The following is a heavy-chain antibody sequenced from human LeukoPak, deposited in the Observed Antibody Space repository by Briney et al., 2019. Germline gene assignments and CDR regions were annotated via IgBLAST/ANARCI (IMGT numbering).Heavy chain of an antibody. Sequence: GESLKISCKGSGYSFTSYWIGLVRQMPGKGLEVVGIIYPGDSDTRYSPSFQGQVTISADKSISTAYLQRSSLKDSDTAMYYCARLLDTAMVIGLIGEFDPWGQGTLVTVSS. CDR1: GYSFTSYW. CDR2: IYPGDSDT. CDR3: ARLLDTAMVIGLIGEFDP. V-gene: IGHV5-51*01. J-gene: IGHJ5*02. D-gene: IGHD5-18*01.